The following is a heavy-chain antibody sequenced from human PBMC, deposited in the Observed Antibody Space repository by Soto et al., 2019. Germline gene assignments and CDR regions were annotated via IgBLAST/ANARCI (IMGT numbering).Heavy chain of an antibody. J-gene: IGHJ4*02. V-gene: IGHV3-30-3*01. CDR2: ISYDGSNK. Sequence: GGSLRLSCAASVFTFSSYAMHWFRQAPGKVLEWVAVISYDGSNKYYADSVKGRFTISRDNSKNTLYLQMNRLRAEDTAVYYCARDEAIDYWGQGTLVTVSS. CDR3: ARDEAIDY. CDR1: VFTFSSYA.